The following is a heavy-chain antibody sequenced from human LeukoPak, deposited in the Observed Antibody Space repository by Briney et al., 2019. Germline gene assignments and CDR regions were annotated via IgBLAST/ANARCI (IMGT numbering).Heavy chain of an antibody. V-gene: IGHV3-74*01. CDR1: GFTFSSYW. Sequence: GGSLRLSCAASGFTFSSYWMHWVRQAPGKGLVWVSRINSDGRRTSYAGSVKGRFTISRDHAKNTLYLQMNSLRAQDTAVYCGARVPRKGVGMYVWGEGTTVTVSS. J-gene: IGHJ6*04. D-gene: IGHD1-14*01. CDR2: INSDGRRT. CDR3: ARVPRKGVGMYV.